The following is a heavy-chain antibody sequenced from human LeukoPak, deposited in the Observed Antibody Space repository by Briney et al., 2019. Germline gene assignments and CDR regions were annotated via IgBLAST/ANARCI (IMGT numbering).Heavy chain of an antibody. CDR1: GFTFSSYA. Sequence: GGSLRLSCAASGFTFSSYAMHWVRQAPGKGLEWVAVISYDGSNKYYADSVKGRFTISRDNSKNTLYLQMNSLRAEDTAVYYCARGMVRGPCFDYWGQGTLVTVPS. CDR2: ISYDGSNK. J-gene: IGHJ4*02. D-gene: IGHD3-10*01. CDR3: ARGMVRGPCFDY. V-gene: IGHV3-30*04.